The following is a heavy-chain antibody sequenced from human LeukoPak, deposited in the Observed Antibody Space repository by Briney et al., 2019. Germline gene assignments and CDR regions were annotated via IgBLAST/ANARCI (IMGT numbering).Heavy chain of an antibody. CDR2: IIPIFGTA. CDR1: GGTFNSYA. V-gene: IGHV1-69*05. Sequence: SVKVSFKASGGTFNSYAISWVRRAPGQGVEWMGRIIPIFGTANYAQKFQGRVTITTDESTSTAYMELSSLRSEDTAVYYCARVDWTPEYYFDYWGQGTLVTVSS. CDR3: ARVDWTPEYYFDY. D-gene: IGHD3/OR15-3a*01. J-gene: IGHJ4*02.